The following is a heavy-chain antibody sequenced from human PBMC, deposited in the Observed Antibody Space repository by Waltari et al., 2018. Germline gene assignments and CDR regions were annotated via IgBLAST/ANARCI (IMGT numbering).Heavy chain of an antibody. CDR3: ARDRAWIRGSTIVGNWFDP. CDR2: IYYSGST. D-gene: IGHD2-2*03. CDR1: GGSITSGGYY. V-gene: IGHV4-31*03. J-gene: IGHJ5*02. Sequence: QVQLQESGPGLVKPSQTLSLTCTVSGGSITSGGYYWSWLRQLPGKGLEWIGSIYYSGSTSSNPSLQSRLTISIDTSKSQFSLKLNSVTAADTALYYCARDRAWIRGSTIVGNWFDPWGQGTLVTVSS.